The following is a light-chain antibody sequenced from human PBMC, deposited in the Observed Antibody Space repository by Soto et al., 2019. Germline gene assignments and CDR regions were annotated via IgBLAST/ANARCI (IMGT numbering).Light chain of an antibody. CDR1: QSLRHSNGYNY. V-gene: IGKV2-28*01. CDR3: MQALQTPIT. CDR2: LVS. Sequence: DLVMTQSPLSLPVTPGEPASISCRSSQSLRHSNGYNYLHWYLQKPGQSPQLLIYLVSNRASGVPDRFSGSGSGADFTLTISRVAAEDVGVYYCMQALQTPITFGQGTRLEIK. J-gene: IGKJ5*01.